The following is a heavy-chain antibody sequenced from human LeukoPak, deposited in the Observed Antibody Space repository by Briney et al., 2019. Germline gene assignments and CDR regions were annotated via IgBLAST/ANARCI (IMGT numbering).Heavy chain of an antibody. CDR2: IRSKAYGGTT. V-gene: IGHV3-49*04. CDR1: GFTFGDYA. D-gene: IGHD3-9*01. J-gene: IGHJ4*02. Sequence: GGSLRLSCTASGFTFGDYAMSWVRQAPGKGLEWVGFIRSKAYGGTTEYAASVKGRFTISRDDSKSIAYLQMNSLKTEDTAVYYCTRVLAYYDILTGYLVYYFDYWGQGTLVTVSS. CDR3: TRVLAYYDILTGYLVYYFDY.